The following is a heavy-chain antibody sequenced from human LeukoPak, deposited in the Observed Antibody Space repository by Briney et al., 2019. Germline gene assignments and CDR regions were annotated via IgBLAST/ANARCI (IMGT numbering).Heavy chain of an antibody. CDR1: GYSISSGYY. D-gene: IGHD6-6*01. V-gene: IGHV4-38-2*01. J-gene: IGHJ6*03. CDR3: ARVSSPDYYYYYYMDV. CDR2: IYHSGST. Sequence: TSETLSLTCAVSGYSISSGYYWGWIRQPPGKGLEWIGSIYHSGSTYYNPSLKSRVTISVDTSKNQFSLKLSSVTVADTAVYYCARVSSPDYYYYYYMDVWGKGTTVTVSS.